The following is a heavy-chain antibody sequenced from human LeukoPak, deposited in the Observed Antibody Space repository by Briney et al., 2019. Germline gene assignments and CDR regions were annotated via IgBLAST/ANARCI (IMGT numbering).Heavy chain of an antibody. J-gene: IGHJ3*02. V-gene: IGHV3-21*01. CDR1: GFTFSSYS. CDR2: ISSSSSYI. Sequence: GGSLRLSCAASGFTFSSYSMNWVRQAPGKGLEWVSSISSSSSYIYYADSVKGRFTISRDNAKNSLYLQMNSLRAEDTAVHYCARDATDSSGYYGLDAFDIWGQGTMVTVSS. D-gene: IGHD3-22*01. CDR3: ARDATDSSGYYGLDAFDI.